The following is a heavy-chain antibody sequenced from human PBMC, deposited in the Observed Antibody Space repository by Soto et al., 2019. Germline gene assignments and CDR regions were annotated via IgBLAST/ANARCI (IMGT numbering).Heavy chain of an antibody. J-gene: IGHJ6*02. CDR2: ISGDNVNR. V-gene: IGHV1-18*01. Sequence: QVHLVQSGVEVKKPGASVKVSCTAHGYNLREYGVSWLRQVPGQGFEWMGWISGDNVNRRSSQRLQDRLTMTTATSTNTASMELRSLRSNDTAVYFCGREGQQLAQEQYFQFNGVDVWGQGTSVTVSS. D-gene: IGHD6-13*01. CDR1: GYNLREYG. CDR3: GREGQQLAQEQYFQFNGVDV.